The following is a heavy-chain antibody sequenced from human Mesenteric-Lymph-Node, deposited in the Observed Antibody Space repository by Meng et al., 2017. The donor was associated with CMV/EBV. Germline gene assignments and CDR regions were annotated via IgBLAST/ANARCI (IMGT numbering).Heavy chain of an antibody. CDR3: ARVASHTADY. CDR2: IKQDGSEK. V-gene: IGHV3-7*01. CDR1: GFTFSSYA. J-gene: IGHJ4*02. Sequence: GESLKISCAASGFTFSSYAMSWVRQAPGKGLEWVANIKQDGSEKYYVDSVKGRFTISRDNAKNSLYLQMNSLRAEDTAVYYCARVASHTADYWGQGTLVTVSS. D-gene: IGHD2-2*01.